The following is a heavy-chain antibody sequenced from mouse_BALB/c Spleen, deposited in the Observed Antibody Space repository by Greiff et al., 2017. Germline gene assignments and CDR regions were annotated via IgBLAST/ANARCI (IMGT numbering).Heavy chain of an antibody. D-gene: IGHD1-2*01. CDR3: ATTAHYAMDY. CDR2: IRNKANGYTT. Sequence: EVQGVESGGGLVQPGGSLRLSCATSGFTFTDYYMSWVRQPPGKALEWLGFIRNKANGYTTEYSASVKGRFTISRDNSQSILYLQMNTLRAEDSATYYCATTAHYAMDYWGQGTSVTVSS. CDR1: GFTFTDYY. V-gene: IGHV7-3*02. J-gene: IGHJ4*01.